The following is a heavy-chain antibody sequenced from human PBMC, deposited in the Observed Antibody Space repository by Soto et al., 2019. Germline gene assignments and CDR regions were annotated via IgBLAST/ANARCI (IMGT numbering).Heavy chain of an antibody. Sequence: SETLSLTCAVSGGSVNTAGYSWSWIRQPPGKGLEWIGYIYHSGSAYYNPSLKSRVTISLDRSNNHFSLKLISVTAADTAVYYCARNYYDSSGYSALDYGMDVWGQGTTVTVSS. CDR3: ARNYYDSSGYSALDYGMDV. CDR1: GGSVNTAGYS. CDR2: IYHSGSA. D-gene: IGHD3-22*01. J-gene: IGHJ6*02. V-gene: IGHV4-30-2*01.